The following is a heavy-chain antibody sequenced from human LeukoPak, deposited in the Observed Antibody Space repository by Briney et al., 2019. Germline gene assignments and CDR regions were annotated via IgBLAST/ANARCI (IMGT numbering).Heavy chain of an antibody. CDR1: GFTFSSYN. Sequence: PGGSLRLSCAASGFTFSSYNMIWVRQAPGKGLEWVSSITISSTYIYYADSVRGRFTISRDNAKNSLYLQMNNLRAEDTAVYYCAREEAYCAGDCSPAWGQGTPVTVSP. CDR2: ITISSTYI. J-gene: IGHJ5*02. D-gene: IGHD2-21*02. V-gene: IGHV3-21*01. CDR3: AREEAYCAGDCSPA.